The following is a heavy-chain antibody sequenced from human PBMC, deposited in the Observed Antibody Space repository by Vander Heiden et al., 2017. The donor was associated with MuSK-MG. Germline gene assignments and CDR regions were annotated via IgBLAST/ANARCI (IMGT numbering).Heavy chain of an antibody. CDR3: ARDRGGNAYDI. V-gene: IGHV3-11*01. CDR2: ISGSGSTI. CDR1: GFTFSDHY. J-gene: IGHJ3*02. D-gene: IGHD1-1*01. Sequence: QEQLVQSGGGLVKPGGSLRLPCAASGFTFSDHYMTWIRQAPGKGLEWVSYISGSGSTIYYADSVKGRFTVSRDNTKKSLFLQMNSLRAEDTAVYYCARDRGGNAYDIWGQGAVVNVSS.